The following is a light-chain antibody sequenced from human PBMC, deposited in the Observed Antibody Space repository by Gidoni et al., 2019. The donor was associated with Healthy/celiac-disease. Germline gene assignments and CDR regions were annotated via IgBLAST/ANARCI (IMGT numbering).Light chain of an antibody. CDR1: SGSIASNY. V-gene: IGLV6-57*02. CDR3: QSYDSSNVV. J-gene: IGLJ2*01. CDR2: EDN. Sequence: NFMLKQPHSVSESAGKPVTISCTCSSGSIASNYVQWYQQHPGSAPTPVIYEDNQRPSGVPDRFSGSIDSSSNSASLTISVLKTEDEAFYFCQSYDSSNVVFGGGTKLTVL.